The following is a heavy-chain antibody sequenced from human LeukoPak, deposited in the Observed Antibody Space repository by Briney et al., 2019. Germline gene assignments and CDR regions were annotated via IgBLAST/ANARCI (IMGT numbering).Heavy chain of an antibody. CDR2: LYSSGST. V-gene: IGHV4-39*01. CDR3: ARRGYCSSTTCYAGGGFDY. D-gene: IGHD2-2*01. CDR1: GGSIRSSSYY. J-gene: IGHJ4*02. Sequence: PSETLSLTCTVSGGSIRSSSYYWGWIRQPPGKGLEWIGSLYSSGSTYDNPSLKSRVTISEDTSKNQFSLNLTSVTAADTAVYYCARRGYCSSTTCYAGGGFDYWGQGTLVTVSS.